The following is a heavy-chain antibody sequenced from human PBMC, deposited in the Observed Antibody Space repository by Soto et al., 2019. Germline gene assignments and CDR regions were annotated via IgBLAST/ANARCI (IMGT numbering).Heavy chain of an antibody. CDR2: IYYSGST. CDR1: GGSISSSSYY. CDR3: ARHAPGASWFDP. V-gene: IGHV4-39*01. J-gene: IGHJ5*02. Sequence: QLQLQESGPGLVKPSETLSLTCTVSGGSISSSSYYWGWIRQPPGKGLEWIGSIYYSGSTYYNPSLKSRVTISVDTSKNQISLKLSSVTAADTAVYYCARHAPGASWFDPWGQGTLVTVSS.